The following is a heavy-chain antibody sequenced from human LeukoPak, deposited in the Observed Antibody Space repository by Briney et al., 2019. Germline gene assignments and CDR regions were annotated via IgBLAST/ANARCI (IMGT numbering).Heavy chain of an antibody. D-gene: IGHD3-16*01. CDR3: ARTYYVYYYYMDV. CDR1: GGSFSGYY. CDR2: INHSGST. Sequence: SETLSLTCAVYGGSFSGYYWSWIRQPPGKGLEWIGEINHSGSTNYNPSLKSRVTISVDTSKNQFSLKLSSVTAADTAVYYCARTYYVYYYYMDVWGKGTTVTVSS. J-gene: IGHJ6*03. V-gene: IGHV4-34*01.